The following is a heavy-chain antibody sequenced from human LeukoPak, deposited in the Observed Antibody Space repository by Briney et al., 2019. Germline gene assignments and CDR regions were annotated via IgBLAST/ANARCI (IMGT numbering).Heavy chain of an antibody. CDR1: GFTFSSYW. D-gene: IGHD2-15*01. CDR3: AREGAYCSGGSCFSAKNDY. Sequence: GGSLRLSCAASGFTFSSYWMSWVRQAPGKGLEWVANIKQDGSEKYYVDSVKGRFTISKDNAKNSLYLQMNSLRAEDTAVYYCAREGAYCSGGSCFSAKNDYWGRGTLVTVSS. CDR2: IKQDGSEK. V-gene: IGHV3-7*05. J-gene: IGHJ4*02.